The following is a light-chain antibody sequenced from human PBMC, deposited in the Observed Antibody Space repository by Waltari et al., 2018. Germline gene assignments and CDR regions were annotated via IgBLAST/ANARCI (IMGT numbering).Light chain of an antibody. CDR1: QSVSNK. CDR3: QQYNNWPPFT. J-gene: IGKJ2*01. CDR2: GAS. Sequence: EILMTPSPATLSVSPGESATLSCRASQSVSNKLAWYQQKLGHAPRLLIYGASTRATAIPARFSGSGSGTEFTLTISSLQSEDFALYYCQQYNNWPPFTFGQGTKLEIK. V-gene: IGKV3-15*01.